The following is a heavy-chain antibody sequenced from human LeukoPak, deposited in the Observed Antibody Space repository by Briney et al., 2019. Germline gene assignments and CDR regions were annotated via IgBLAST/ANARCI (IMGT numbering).Heavy chain of an antibody. CDR3: AKRLSSTAVAGLAY. J-gene: IGHJ4*02. CDR2: ISGSGFTT. V-gene: IGHV3-23*01. D-gene: IGHD6-19*01. CDR1: GFTFSNYA. Sequence: GGSLRLSCAASGFTFSNYAMSWVRQAPGKGLEWVSAISGSGFTTYFADSMKGRFTISRDNSKNTLFLQMNSLRAEDTAVYFCAKRLSSTAVAGLAYWGQGTLVTVSS.